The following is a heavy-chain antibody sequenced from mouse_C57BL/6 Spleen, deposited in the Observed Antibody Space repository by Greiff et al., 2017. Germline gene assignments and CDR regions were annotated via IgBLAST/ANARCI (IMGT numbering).Heavy chain of an antibody. Sequence: EVKVVESEGGLVQPGSSMKLSCTASGFTFSDYYMAWVRQVPEKGLEWVANINYDGSSTYYLDSLKSRFIISRDNAKNILYLQMSSLKSEDTATYYCARGRETPFRYGSSYWYFDVWGTGTTVTVSS. CDR2: INYDGSST. CDR3: ARGRETPFRYGSSYWYFDV. J-gene: IGHJ1*03. CDR1: GFTFSDYY. V-gene: IGHV5-16*01. D-gene: IGHD1-1*01.